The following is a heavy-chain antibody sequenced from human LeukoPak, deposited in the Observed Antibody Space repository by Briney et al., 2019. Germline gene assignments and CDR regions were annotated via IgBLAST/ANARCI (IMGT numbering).Heavy chain of an antibody. CDR1: GGSFSGYY. CDR3: AKDPTHQSTVSHHTYYFDY. D-gene: IGHD4-17*01. J-gene: IGHJ4*02. V-gene: IGHV4-34*01. CDR2: INHSGST. Sequence: SETLSLTCAVYGGSFSGYYWSWIRQPPGKGLEWIGEINHSGSTNYNPSLKSRVTISVDTSKNQFSLRLSSVTAADTAVYYCAKDPTHQSTVSHHTYYFDYWGQGTLVTVSS.